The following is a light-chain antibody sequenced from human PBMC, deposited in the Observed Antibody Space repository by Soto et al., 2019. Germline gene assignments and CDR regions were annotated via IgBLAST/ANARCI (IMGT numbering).Light chain of an antibody. J-gene: IGKJ2*01. CDR3: PQYNSYPYT. Sequence: DIQMTQSPSTLSASVGDRVTITCRASQSISSWLAWYQQKPGKAPKLLIYDASRLESGVPSRFSGSGSGTEFTLTISSLQPDDFAPDSCPQYNSYPYTFGQGTKLEIK. V-gene: IGKV1-5*01. CDR2: DAS. CDR1: QSISSW.